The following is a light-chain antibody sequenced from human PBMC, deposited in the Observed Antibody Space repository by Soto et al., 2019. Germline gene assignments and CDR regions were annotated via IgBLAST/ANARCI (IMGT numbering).Light chain of an antibody. CDR3: QQFYDFPLT. CDR1: QDISSA. V-gene: IGKV1D-13*01. J-gene: IGKJ4*01. CDR2: DAP. Sequence: IQLTQSPSSLSASVGDRVTITCRAGQDISSALAWYQQKPGKAPKLLLYDAPSLDAGVPSRFSGSGSGTDFPLSTCRRRPADFATVYCQQFYDFPLTFGGGTKV.